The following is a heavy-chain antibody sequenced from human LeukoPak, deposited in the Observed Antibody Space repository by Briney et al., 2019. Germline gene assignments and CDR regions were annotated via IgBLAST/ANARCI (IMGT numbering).Heavy chain of an antibody. D-gene: IGHD2/OR15-2a*01. CDR3: AKNSRGAFDI. V-gene: IGHV3-23*01. CDR1: GFTFSTYA. Sequence: GGSLRLSCAASGFTFSTYAMSWVRQAPGKGLEWVSAISGSGGDTYYADSVKGRFTISRDNSKNTLYLQMNSLRAEDTAVYYCAKNSRGAFDIWGQGTMVTVSS. J-gene: IGHJ3*02. CDR2: ISGSGGDT.